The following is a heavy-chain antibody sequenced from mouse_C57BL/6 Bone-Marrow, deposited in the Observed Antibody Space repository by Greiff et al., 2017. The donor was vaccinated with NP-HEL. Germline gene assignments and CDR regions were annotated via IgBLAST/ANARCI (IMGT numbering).Heavy chain of an antibody. CDR2: ISTYYGDA. D-gene: IGHD1-1*01. CDR3: ASFNYYGSSSDY. J-gene: IGHJ2*01. V-gene: IGHV1-67*01. Sequence: VQLQQSGPELVRPGVSVKISCKGSGYTFTDYAMHWVKQSHAKSLEWIGVISTYYGDASYNQKFKDKATMTVAKSSSTAYMELARLTSEDSAVYYCASFNYYGSSSDYWGQGTTLTVSS. CDR1: GYTFTDYA.